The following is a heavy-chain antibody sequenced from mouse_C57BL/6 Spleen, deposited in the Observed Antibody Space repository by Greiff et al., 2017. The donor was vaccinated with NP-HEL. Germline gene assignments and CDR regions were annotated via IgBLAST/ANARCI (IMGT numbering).Heavy chain of an antibody. V-gene: IGHV1-9*01. CDR2: ILPGSGST. CDR1: GYTFTGYW. CDR3: ARSDGYSVYFDY. D-gene: IGHD2-3*01. Sequence: VQLQQSGAELMKPGASVKLSCKATGYTFTGYWIEWVKQRPGHGLEWIGEILPGSGSTNYTEKFKGKATFTADTSSNTAYMQLSSLTTEDSAIYYCARSDGYSVYFDYWGKGTTLTVSS. J-gene: IGHJ2*01.